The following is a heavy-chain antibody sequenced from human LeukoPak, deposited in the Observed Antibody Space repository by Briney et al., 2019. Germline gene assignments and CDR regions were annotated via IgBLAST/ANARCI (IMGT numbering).Heavy chain of an antibody. V-gene: IGHV1-8*01. CDR2: MNPNSGNT. Sequence: GASVKVSCKASGYTFTSYDINWVRQATGQGLEWMGWMNPNSGNTGYAQKFQGRVTMTRNTSISTAYMELSSLRSEDTAVYYCASDRPGYSRDDAFDIWGQGTMVTVSS. CDR3: ASDRPGYSRDDAFDI. CDR1: GYTFTSYD. J-gene: IGHJ3*02. D-gene: IGHD6-13*01.